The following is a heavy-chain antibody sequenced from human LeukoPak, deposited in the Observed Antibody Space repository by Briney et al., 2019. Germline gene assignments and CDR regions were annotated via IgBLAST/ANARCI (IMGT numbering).Heavy chain of an antibody. V-gene: IGHV4-31*03. CDR1: GGSISSGGYY. D-gene: IGHD5-18*01. CDR2: IYYSGST. J-gene: IGHJ4*02. Sequence: PSQTLSLTCTVSGGSISSGGYYWSWIRQHPGKGLEWIGYIYYSGSTYYNPSLKSRVTISVDTSKNQFSLRLSSVTAADTAVYYCASRRAQLWSTLDYWGQGTLVTVSS. CDR3: ASRRAQLWSTLDY.